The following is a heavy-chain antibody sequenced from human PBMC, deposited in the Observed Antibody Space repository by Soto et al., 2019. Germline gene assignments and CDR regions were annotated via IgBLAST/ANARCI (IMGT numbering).Heavy chain of an antibody. V-gene: IGHV4-31*03. CDR2: IYYSGST. J-gene: IGHJ4*02. D-gene: IGHD3-3*01. CDR3: ARTLLYDFPHPGAFDY. CDR1: GGSISSGGYY. Sequence: QVQLQESGPGLVKPSQTLSLTCTVSGGSISSGGYYWSWIRQHPGKGLEWIGYIYYSGSTYYNPSLKSRVTISVDTSKNQFSLKLSSVTAADTAVYYCARTLLYDFPHPGAFDYWGQGTLVTVSS.